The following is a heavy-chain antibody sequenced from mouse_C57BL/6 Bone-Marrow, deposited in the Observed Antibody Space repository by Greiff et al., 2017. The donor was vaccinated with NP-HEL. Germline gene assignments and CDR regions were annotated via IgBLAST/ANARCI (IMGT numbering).Heavy chain of an antibody. J-gene: IGHJ2*01. Sequence: QVTLKESGPGILQPSQSLSLTCSFSGFSLCTFGMGVGWIRQPSGKGLEWLAHIWWDDDKYYNPALKSRLTISKDTSKNQVFLKIANVDTADTATYYCARPFTYDYDAGDYWGQGTTLTVSS. CDR1: GFSLCTFGMG. D-gene: IGHD2-4*01. CDR3: ARPFTYDYDAGDY. CDR2: IWWDDDK. V-gene: IGHV8-8*01.